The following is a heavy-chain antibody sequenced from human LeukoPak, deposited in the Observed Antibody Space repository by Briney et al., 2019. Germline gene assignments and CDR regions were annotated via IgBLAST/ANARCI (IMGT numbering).Heavy chain of an antibody. Sequence: GGSLRLSCAASGFTFSSYWIHWVRQAPGKGLEWVANIKQDGSKKYYVDSVKGRFTISRDNAKNSLYLQMNRLRAEDTAVYYCARVRYYDSSGYRYYFDYWGQGTLVTVPS. CDR2: IKQDGSKK. D-gene: IGHD3-22*01. V-gene: IGHV3-7*01. J-gene: IGHJ4*02. CDR1: GFTFSSYW. CDR3: ARVRYYDSSGYRYYFDY.